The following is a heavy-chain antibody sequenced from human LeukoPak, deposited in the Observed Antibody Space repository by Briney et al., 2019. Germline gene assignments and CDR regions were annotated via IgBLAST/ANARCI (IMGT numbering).Heavy chain of an antibody. J-gene: IGHJ6*02. V-gene: IGHV4-59*01. CDR3: AREGRSGSYYYYGMDV. D-gene: IGHD1-26*01. CDR2: IYCSGST. Sequence: SETLSLTCTVSGGSISSYYWSWIRQPPGKGLEWIGYIYCSGSTNYNPSLKSRVTISVDTSKNQFSLKLSSVTAADTAVYYCAREGRSGSYYYYGMDVWGQGTTVTVSS. CDR1: GGSISSYY.